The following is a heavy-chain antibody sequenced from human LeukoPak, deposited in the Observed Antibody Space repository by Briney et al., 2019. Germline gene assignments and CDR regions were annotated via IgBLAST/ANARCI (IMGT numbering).Heavy chain of an antibody. CDR2: IFYSGST. CDR3: ARIWFGLRRLYYFDY. J-gene: IGHJ4*02. V-gene: IGHV4-39*07. CDR1: GGSISSSSYY. Sequence: PSETLSLTCTVSGGSISSSSYYWGWIRQPPGKGLEWIANIFYSGSTYYNPSLKSRVTISVDTSKNQFSLKLSSVTAADTAVYYCARIWFGLRRLYYFDYWGQGTLVTVS. D-gene: IGHD3-10*01.